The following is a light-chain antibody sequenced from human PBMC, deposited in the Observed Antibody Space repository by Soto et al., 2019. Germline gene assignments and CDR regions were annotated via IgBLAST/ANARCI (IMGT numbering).Light chain of an antibody. CDR3: QQRSNWPPFT. Sequence: EIVLTQSPATLSLSPGERVTLSRRASQSISSYLAWYQQRPGQSPRLLIYDVSNRATGIPARFSGSGSGTDFTLTISSLEPEDFAVYYCQQRSNWPPFTFGPGTKVDIK. CDR1: QSISSY. J-gene: IGKJ3*01. V-gene: IGKV3-11*01. CDR2: DVS.